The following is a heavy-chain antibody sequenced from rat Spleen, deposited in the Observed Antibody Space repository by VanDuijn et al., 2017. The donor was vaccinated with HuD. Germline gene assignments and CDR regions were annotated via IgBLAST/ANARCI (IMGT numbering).Heavy chain of an antibody. D-gene: IGHD1-9*01. CDR2: ISYGDSSGHSGT. J-gene: IGHJ2*01. V-gene: IGHV5-29*01. CDR3: ARRHYGYTDYFDY. CDR1: GFTFSDYG. Sequence: EVQLVESGGGLVQPGRSLKLSCAASGFTFSDYGMAWVRQAPTKGLEWVATISYGDSSGHSGTYYRDSVKGRFTISRDTAKSTLSLQMDSLRSEDTATYYCARRHYGYTDYFDYWGQGVMVAVSS.